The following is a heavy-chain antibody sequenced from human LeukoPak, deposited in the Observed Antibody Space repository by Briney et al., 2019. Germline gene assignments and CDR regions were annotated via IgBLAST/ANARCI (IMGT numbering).Heavy chain of an antibody. CDR1: GYSISSGYY. J-gene: IGHJ5*02. Sequence: SETLSLTCAVSGYSISSGYYWGWIRQPPGKGLEWIGSIYHSGSTYYNPSLKSRVTISVDTSKNQFSLKLSSVTAADTGVYYCARGRDFWSGYYQTPFDPWGQGTLVTVSS. D-gene: IGHD3-3*01. V-gene: IGHV4-38-2*01. CDR3: ARGRDFWSGYYQTPFDP. CDR2: IYHSGST.